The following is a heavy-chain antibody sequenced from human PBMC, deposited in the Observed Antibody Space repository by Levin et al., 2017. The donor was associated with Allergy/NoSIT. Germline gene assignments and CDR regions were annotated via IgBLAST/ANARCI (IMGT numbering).Heavy chain of an antibody. V-gene: IGHV3-30*18. D-gene: IGHD3-22*01. CDR3: AKPRYYESSGYYAPIDY. CDR2: ISYDGSNK. J-gene: IGHJ4*02. CDR1: GFTFSSYG. Sequence: GGSLRLSCAASGFTFSSYGMHWVRQAPGKGLEWMAVISYDGSNKYHADSVKGRFTISRDNSKNTLYLQMNSLRAEDTAVYYCAKPRYYESSGYYAPIDYWGQGTPVTVSS.